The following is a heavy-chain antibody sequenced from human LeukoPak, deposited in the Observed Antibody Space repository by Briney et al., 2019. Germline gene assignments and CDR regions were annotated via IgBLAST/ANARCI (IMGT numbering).Heavy chain of an antibody. CDR3: AKMGRDYYDILP. Sequence: PGGSLRLSCAASGFTFSSYSMNWVRQAPGKGLEWVSSISSSSSYIYYADSVKGRFTISRDNSKNTLYLQMNSLRAEDTAVYYCAKMGRDYYDILPWGQGTLVTVSS. CDR1: GFTFSSYS. J-gene: IGHJ5*02. CDR2: ISSSSSYI. D-gene: IGHD3-9*01. V-gene: IGHV3-21*04.